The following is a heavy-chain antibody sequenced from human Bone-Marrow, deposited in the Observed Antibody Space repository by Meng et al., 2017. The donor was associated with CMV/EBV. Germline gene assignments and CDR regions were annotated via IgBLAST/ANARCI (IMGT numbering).Heavy chain of an antibody. V-gene: IGHV3-23*01. CDR2: IGSGGSPT. J-gene: IGHJ4*02. Sequence: GESLKISCGASGFTFSSHSMYWVRQAPGQGLEWVSSIGSGGSPTFYTDSVKGRFTISRDNSRNTLYLQMTSLRAEDTAIYYCARKSGSDFCYGCWGQGQLVNVSS. CDR1: GFTFSSHS. CDR3: ARKSGSDFCYGC. D-gene: IGHD3/OR15-3a*01.